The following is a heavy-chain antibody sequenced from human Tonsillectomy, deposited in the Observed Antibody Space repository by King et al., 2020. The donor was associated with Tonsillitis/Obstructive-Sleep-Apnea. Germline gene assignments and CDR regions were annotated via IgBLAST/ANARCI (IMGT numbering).Heavy chain of an antibody. D-gene: IGHD5-12*01. V-gene: IGHV1-69*04. J-gene: IGHJ6*03. CDR1: GGTFSSYA. Sequence: QLVQSGAEVKKPGSSVKVSCKASGGTFSSYAISWVRQAPGQGLEWMGRIIPILGIANYAQKFQGRVTITADKSTSTAYMELSSLRSEDTAVYYCARDLVARAESYYYYYMDVWGKGTTVTVSS. CDR2: IIPILGIA. CDR3: ARDLVARAESYYYYYMDV.